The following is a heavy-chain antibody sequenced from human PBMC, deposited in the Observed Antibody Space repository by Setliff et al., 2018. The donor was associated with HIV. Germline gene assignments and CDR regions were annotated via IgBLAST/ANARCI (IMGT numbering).Heavy chain of an antibody. V-gene: IGHV7-4-1*02. J-gene: IGHJ4*02. CDR2: INTKTGNP. Sequence: ASVKVSCKASGYNVTASAINWVRQAPGQALEWLGWINTKTGNPTYAQGLTGQFVFSLDTSISTAYLQISSLKAEDTAVYYCARDQRLFYFDSWGQGTLVTVSS. CDR1: GYNVTASA. CDR3: ARDQRLFYFDS.